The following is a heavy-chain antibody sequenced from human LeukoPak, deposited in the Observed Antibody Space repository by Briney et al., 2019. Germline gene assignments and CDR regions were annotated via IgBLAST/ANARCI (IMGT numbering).Heavy chain of an antibody. CDR3: ARDPGGDDAFDI. CDR1: GYTFTGYY. J-gene: IGHJ3*02. Sequence: ASVKVSCMASGYTFTGYYMHWVRQAPGQRLEWMGWINPNSGGTNYAQKFQGRVTMTRDTSISTAYMELSRLRSDDTAVYYCARDPGGDDAFDIWGQGTMVTVSS. CDR2: INPNSGGT. V-gene: IGHV1-2*02. D-gene: IGHD3-16*01.